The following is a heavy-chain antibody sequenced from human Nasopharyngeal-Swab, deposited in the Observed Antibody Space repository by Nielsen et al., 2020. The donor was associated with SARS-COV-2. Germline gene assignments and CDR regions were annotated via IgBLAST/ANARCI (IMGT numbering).Heavy chain of an antibody. D-gene: IGHD3-3*01. CDR3: ARSGELRFLEWLNTRPDY. V-gene: IGHV3-21*01. CDR1: GFTFSSYG. Sequence: ESLKISCAASGFTFSSYGMHWVRQAPGKGLEWVSSISSSSSYIYYADSVKGRFTISRDNAKNSLYLQMNSLRAEDTAVYYCARSGELRFLEWLNTRPDYWGQGTLVTVSS. J-gene: IGHJ4*02. CDR2: ISSSSSYI.